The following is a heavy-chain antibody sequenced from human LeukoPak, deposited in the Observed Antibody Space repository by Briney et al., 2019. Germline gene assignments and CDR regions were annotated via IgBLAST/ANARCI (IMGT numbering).Heavy chain of an antibody. Sequence: SETLSLTCTVSGGSISSSDYYWGWIRQPPGKGLEWIGSIYFGGSTYYNPSLKSRVTISVDTSMNQFSLKLSFVTTADTAVYYCARDMGNYYGSGSPYWNFDYWGQGTLVTVSS. CDR1: GGSISSSDYY. J-gene: IGHJ4*02. V-gene: IGHV4-39*02. D-gene: IGHD3-10*01. CDR2: IYFGGST. CDR3: ARDMGNYYGSGSPYWNFDY.